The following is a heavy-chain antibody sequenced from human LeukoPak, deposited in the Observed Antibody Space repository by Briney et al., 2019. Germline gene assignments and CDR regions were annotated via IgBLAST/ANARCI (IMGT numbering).Heavy chain of an antibody. CDR2: ISSSSSYI. V-gene: IGHV3-21*01. J-gene: IGHJ4*02. CDR1: GFTFSSYS. Sequence: GGSLRLSCAASGFTFSSYSMNWVRQAPGKGLEWVSSISSSSSYIYYADSVKGRFTISRDNSKNTLYLQMNSLRAEDTAVYYCAKSQTKWDPQGPFDYWGQGTLVTASS. CDR3: AKSQTKWDPQGPFDY. D-gene: IGHD1-26*01.